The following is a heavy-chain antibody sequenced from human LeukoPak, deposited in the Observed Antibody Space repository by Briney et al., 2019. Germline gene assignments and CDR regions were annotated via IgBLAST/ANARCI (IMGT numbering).Heavy chain of an antibody. CDR2: ISSSSSYI. D-gene: IGHD3-16*01. CDR1: GFTFSSYS. Sequence: PAGSLRLSCAASGFTFSSYSMNWVRQAPGKGLEWVSSISSSSSYIYYADSVKGRFTISRDNAKNSLYLQMNSLRAEDTAVYYCASRSALGAFDIWGQGTMVTVSS. V-gene: IGHV3-21*01. CDR3: ASRSALGAFDI. J-gene: IGHJ3*02.